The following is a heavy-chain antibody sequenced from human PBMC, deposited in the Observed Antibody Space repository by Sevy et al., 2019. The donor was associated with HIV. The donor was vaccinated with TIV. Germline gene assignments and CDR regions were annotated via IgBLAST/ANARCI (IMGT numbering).Heavy chain of an antibody. CDR1: GFSFSSYG. J-gene: IGHJ4*02. V-gene: IGHV3-30*02. CDR3: VKEGGGEGGDH. CDR2: IRDDGSNK. Sequence: GGSLRLSCAASGFSFSSYGMNWVRQAPGKGLEWVACIRDDGSNKDYADSVKGRFTISRDNSKNKLDLQMNSLRVEDTAVYYCVKEGGGEGGDHWGQGTLVTVSS. D-gene: IGHD2-21*01.